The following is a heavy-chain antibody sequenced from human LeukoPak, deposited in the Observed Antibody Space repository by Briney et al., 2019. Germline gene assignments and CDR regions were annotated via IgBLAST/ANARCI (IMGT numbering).Heavy chain of an antibody. CDR3: AXXXXQYQLLSGDAFDI. D-gene: IGHD2-2*01. Sequence: ASVKVSCKASGYTFTSYGISWVRQAPGQGLEWMGWISAYNGNTNYAQKLQGRVTMTTDTSTSTAYMELRSLRSDDTAVYYCAXXXXQYQLLSGDAFDIWGQGTMVTVSS. CDR1: GYTFTSYG. CDR2: ISAYNGNT. J-gene: IGHJ3*02. V-gene: IGHV1-18*01.